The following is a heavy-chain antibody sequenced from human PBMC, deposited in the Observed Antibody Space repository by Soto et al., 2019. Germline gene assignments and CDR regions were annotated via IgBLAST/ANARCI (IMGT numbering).Heavy chain of an antibody. CDR1: GFTFSSYS. CDR3: AREMDYGDSHMDV. V-gene: IGHV3-48*01. CDR2: ISSSSSTI. Sequence: GGSLRLSCAASGFTFSSYSMNWVRQAPGKGLEWVSYISSSSSTIYYADSVKGRFTISRDNAKNSLYLQMNSLRAEDTAVYYCAREMDYGDSHMDVWGKGTTVTVSS. J-gene: IGHJ6*03. D-gene: IGHD4-17*01.